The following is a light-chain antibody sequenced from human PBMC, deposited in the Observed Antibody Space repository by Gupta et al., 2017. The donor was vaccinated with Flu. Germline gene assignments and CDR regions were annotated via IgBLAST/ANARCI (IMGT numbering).Light chain of an antibody. V-gene: IGKV3-11*01. J-gene: IGKJ3*01. CDR3: QQRSNWPPT. CDR2: DAS. Sequence: EIVLTQSPATLSLSPGERATLSCRATQSVSSYLAWYQQKPGQAPRLLIYDASNRATGIPARFSGSGSGIDFTLTISSLEPEDFALYYCQQRSNWPPTFGPGTKVDIK. CDR1: QSVSSY.